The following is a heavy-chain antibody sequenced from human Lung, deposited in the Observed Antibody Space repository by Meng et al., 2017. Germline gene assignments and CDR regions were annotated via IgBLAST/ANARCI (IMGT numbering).Heavy chain of an antibody. CDR3: TKNDFYCLGY. CDR2: IYHSGST. CDR1: GGFISSDNW. V-gene: IGHV4-4*02. J-gene: IGHJ4*02. Sequence: VHMQESGPGLVKPSGTLSLTCAVSGGFISSDNWWSWVRQPPGKGLEWIGEIYHSGSTNYNPSLRSRITISVDKPKNQFSLTLSSVTAADTAVYYCTKNDFYCLGYWGQGTLVTVSS. D-gene: IGHD2-21*01.